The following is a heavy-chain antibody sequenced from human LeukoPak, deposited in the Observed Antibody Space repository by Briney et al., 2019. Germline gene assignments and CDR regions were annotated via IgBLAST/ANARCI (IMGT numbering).Heavy chain of an antibody. Sequence: SETLSLTCGVDGRSFTGYYWTWIRQPPGKGLEWIGEIDHRESTNYNPSFKSRLTISADTSKNQFSLSLSSVTAADTAVYFCARGGRYGASIWGQGTLVTVSS. CDR2: IDHREST. CDR1: GRSFTGYY. V-gene: IGHV4-34*01. J-gene: IGHJ4*02. CDR3: ARGGRYGASI. D-gene: IGHD4-17*01.